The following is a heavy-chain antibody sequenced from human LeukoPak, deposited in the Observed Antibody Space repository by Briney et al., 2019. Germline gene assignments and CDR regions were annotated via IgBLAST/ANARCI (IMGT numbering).Heavy chain of an antibody. V-gene: IGHV1-46*01. D-gene: IGHD3-22*01. J-gene: IGHJ4*02. CDR2: INPSGGST. CDR1: GGTFSSYA. Sequence: ASVKVSCKASGGTFSSYAISWVRQAPGQGLEWMGIINPSGGSTSYAQKFQGRVTMTRDMSTSTVYMELSSLRSEDTAVYYCARDRGYGLFRFDYWGQGTLVTVSS. CDR3: ARDRGYGLFRFDY.